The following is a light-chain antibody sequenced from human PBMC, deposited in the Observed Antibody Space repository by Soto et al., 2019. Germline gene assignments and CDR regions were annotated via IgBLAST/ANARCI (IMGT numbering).Light chain of an antibody. V-gene: IGKV1-27*01. CDR1: QGISNY. CDR2: AAS. J-gene: IGKJ3*01. Sequence: DIQMTQSPSSLSASVGDRVTITCRASQGISNYLAWYQQKPGKVPKLLIYAASTLQSGVPSRFSGSGSGTEFTLTISSLQPEDVATYYCQKYNSATPGVTFGPGTKVDIK. CDR3: QKYNSATPGVT.